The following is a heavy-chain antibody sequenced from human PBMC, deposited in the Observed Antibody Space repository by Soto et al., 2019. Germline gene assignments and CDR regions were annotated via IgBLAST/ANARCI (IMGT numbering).Heavy chain of an antibody. D-gene: IGHD6-19*01. Sequence: PSLTLCVTCTVAEGSSISVGCCWSLIRQHPGKGLEWIGYIYYSGSTYYNPSLKSRVTISVDTSKNQFSLKLSSVTAADTAVYYCARDKDSSGWLTPSGFDPWGQGTLVTVSS. V-gene: IGHV4-31*03. CDR3: ARDKDSSGWLTPSGFDP. CDR2: IYYSGST. CDR1: EGSSISVGCC. J-gene: IGHJ5*02.